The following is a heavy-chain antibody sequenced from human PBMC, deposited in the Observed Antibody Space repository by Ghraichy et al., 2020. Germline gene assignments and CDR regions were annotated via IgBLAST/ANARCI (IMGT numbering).Heavy chain of an antibody. D-gene: IGHD3-10*01. J-gene: IGHJ3*02. V-gene: IGHV3-7*01. CDR3: ARDARGALDAFDI. Sequence: GGSLRLSCAASGFTFRSYWMTWVRQAPGKGLEWVANINPDGSENYYVDSVKGRFTSSRDNAKNSLYLQMNSLRAEDTAVYYCARDARGALDAFDIWGQGTMVTVSS. CDR1: GFTFRSYW. CDR2: INPDGSEN.